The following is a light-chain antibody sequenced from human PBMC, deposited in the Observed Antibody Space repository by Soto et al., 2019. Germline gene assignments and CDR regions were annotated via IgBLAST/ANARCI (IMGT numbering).Light chain of an antibody. J-gene: IGKJ2*01. V-gene: IGKV3-11*01. Sequence: IVLTQSPATLSLSPGERATLSCRTSQSISTFLAWYQQKPGQAPRLLISDASNRATGTPARFSGSGSGTAFTLTISSLEPEDFAVYYCQARGNWPPMYTFGQGTKLDFK. CDR1: QSISTF. CDR2: DAS. CDR3: QARGNWPPMYT.